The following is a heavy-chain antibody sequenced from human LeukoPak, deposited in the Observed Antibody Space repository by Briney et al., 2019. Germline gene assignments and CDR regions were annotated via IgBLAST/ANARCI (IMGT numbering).Heavy chain of an antibody. J-gene: IGHJ4*02. CDR2: IYSSGST. CDR3: ARGGKATVVTM. D-gene: IGHD4-23*01. Sequence: SETLSLTCTVSGGSINSYYWSWIRRPAGKGLEWIGRIYSSGSTNYNPSLKSRVSMSVDTSKNQFSLKLTSVTAADTALYYCARGGKATVVTMWGQGILVTVSS. CDR1: GGSINSYY. V-gene: IGHV4-4*07.